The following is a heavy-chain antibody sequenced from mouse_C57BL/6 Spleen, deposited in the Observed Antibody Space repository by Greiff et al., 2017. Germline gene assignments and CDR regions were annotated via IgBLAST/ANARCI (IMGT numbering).Heavy chain of an antibody. CDR3: TSLYYDYDDYAMDY. Sequence: DVQLQESGEGLVKPGGSLKLSCAASGFTFSSYAMSWVRQTPEKRLEWVAYISSGGDYIYYADTVKGRFTISRDNARNTLYLQMSSLKSEDTAMYYCTSLYYDYDDYAMDYWGQGTSVTVSS. CDR2: ISSGGDYI. V-gene: IGHV5-9-1*02. CDR1: GFTFSSYA. J-gene: IGHJ4*01. D-gene: IGHD2-4*01.